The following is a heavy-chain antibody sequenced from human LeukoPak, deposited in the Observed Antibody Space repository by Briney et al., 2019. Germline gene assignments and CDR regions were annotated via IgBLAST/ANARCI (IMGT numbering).Heavy chain of an antibody. V-gene: IGHV4-61*01. CDR2: IYYSGST. J-gene: IGHJ4*02. Sequence: SETLSLTCTVSGDSVSSGSSYWSWIRQPPGKGLEWIGYIYYSGSTNYNPSLKSRVTISVDTSKNQFSLKLSSVTAAGTAVYYCARSSGWYFVYWGQGTLVTVSS. CDR3: ARSSGWYFVY. CDR1: GDSVSSGSSY. D-gene: IGHD6-19*01.